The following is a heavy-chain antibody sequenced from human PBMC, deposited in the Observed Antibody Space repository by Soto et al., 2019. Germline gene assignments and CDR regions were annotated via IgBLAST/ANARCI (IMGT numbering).Heavy chain of an antibody. D-gene: IGHD5-18*01. V-gene: IGHV1-69*13. CDR2: IIPIFGTA. CDR3: ARSGYSYGNYYGMDV. CDR1: GGTFSSYA. Sequence: VKVSCKASGGTFSSYAISWVRQAPGQGLEWMGGIIPIFGTANYAQKFQGRVTITADESTSTAYMELSSLRSEDTAVYYCARSGYSYGNYYGMDVWGQGTTVTVSS. J-gene: IGHJ6*02.